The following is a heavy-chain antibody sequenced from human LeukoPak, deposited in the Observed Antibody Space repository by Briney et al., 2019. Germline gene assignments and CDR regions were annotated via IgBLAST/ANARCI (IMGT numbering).Heavy chain of an antibody. CDR2: ISSSSITI. CDR3: ARDLNWHFDL. Sequence: GGSLRLSCGASGFTLSSYSMNWVRQAPGRGLEWVSYISSSSITIYYADSVKGRFTISRDDAKNSLYLQMHSLRDADTAVYYCARDLNWHFDLWGRSTLVTVSS. J-gene: IGHJ2*01. V-gene: IGHV3-48*02. CDR1: GFTLSSYS.